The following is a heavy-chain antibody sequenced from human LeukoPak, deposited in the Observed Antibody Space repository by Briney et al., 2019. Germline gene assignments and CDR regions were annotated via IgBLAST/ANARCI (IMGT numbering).Heavy chain of an antibody. CDR2: MNSDGSST. V-gene: IGHV3-74*01. J-gene: IGHJ4*02. D-gene: IGHD3-16*01. CDR3: ARDTLDRALS. CDR1: GFTFSSYW. Sequence: PGGSLRLSCAASGFTFSSYWMHWVRQAPGKGLVWVSCMNSDGSSTSYADSVKGRFTISRDNAKNTLYLQMNSLRAEDTAVYYCARDTLDRALSWGQGTLSPSPQ.